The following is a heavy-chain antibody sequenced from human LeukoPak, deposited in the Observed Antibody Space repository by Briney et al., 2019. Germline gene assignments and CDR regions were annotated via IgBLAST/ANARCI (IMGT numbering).Heavy chain of an antibody. V-gene: IGHV3-23*01. Sequence: GGSLRLSCAASGFTFSNYAMSWVRQAPGKGLEWVSVISGSGGSTFYADSVKGRFTISRDNSKNTLYLQMNRLTVEDTAVYYCGRGMRDYYGLDYWGQGFLVTVSS. D-gene: IGHD3-10*01. CDR3: GRGMRDYYGLDY. CDR2: ISGSGGST. CDR1: GFTFSNYA. J-gene: IGHJ4*02.